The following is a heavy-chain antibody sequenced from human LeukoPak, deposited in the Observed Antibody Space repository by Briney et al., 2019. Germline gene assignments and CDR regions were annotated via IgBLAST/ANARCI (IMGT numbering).Heavy chain of an antibody. CDR3: AKDLAGAGNLGFDY. J-gene: IGHJ4*02. CDR2: IWYDGSNK. D-gene: IGHD4-23*01. V-gene: IGHV3-33*06. CDR1: GFTFTTYG. Sequence: GRSLRLSCAASGFTFTTYGMHWVRPAPGRGLEWEAVIWYDGSNKYYADSVKGRFTISRDNSKNTLYLQMNRLRAEDTALYYCAKDLAGAGNLGFDYWGQGTLVTVSS.